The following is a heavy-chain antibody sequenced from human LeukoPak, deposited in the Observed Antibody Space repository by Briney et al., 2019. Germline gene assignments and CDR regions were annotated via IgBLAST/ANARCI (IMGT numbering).Heavy chain of an antibody. D-gene: IGHD6-19*01. CDR2: IYTSGST. V-gene: IGHV4-4*07. CDR1: GGSISSYY. J-gene: IGHJ3*02. CDR3: ARSSGWNDAFDI. Sequence: SETLSLTCTVSGGSISSYYWSWIRQPAGNGLEWIGRIYTSGSTNYNPSLKSRVTMSVGTSKNQFSLKPSSVTAADTAVYYCARSSGWNDAFDIWGQGTMVTVPS.